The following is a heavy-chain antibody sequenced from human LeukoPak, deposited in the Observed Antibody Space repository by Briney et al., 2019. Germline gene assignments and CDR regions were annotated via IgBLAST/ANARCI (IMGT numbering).Heavy chain of an antibody. CDR1: GFTFSSYS. CDR2: ISSSSSYI. J-gene: IGHJ6*04. V-gene: IGHV3-21*01. Sequence: GGSLRLSCAASGFTFSSYSMNWVRQAPGKGLEWVSSISSSSSYIYYADSVKGRFTISRDNAKNSLYLQMNSLRAEDTAVYYCARAGAVANYGMDVWGEGTTVTVSS. CDR3: ARAGAVANYGMDV. D-gene: IGHD6-19*01.